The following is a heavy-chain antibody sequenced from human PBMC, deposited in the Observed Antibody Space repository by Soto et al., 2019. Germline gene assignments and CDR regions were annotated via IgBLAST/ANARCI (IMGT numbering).Heavy chain of an antibody. CDR2: ISGSGGTT. J-gene: IGHJ4*02. CDR3: AKYAGLSPGVRFNFDH. CDR1: GFTFSTYS. Sequence: GGSLRLSCAASGFTFSTYSIAWVRQTSGRGLEWVSTISGSGGTTYYADSVKGRFTVSRANSRNTLYLQMNSLRAEDTAIYYCAKYAGLSPGVRFNFDHWGQGVLVTVSS. V-gene: IGHV3-23*01. D-gene: IGHD7-27*01.